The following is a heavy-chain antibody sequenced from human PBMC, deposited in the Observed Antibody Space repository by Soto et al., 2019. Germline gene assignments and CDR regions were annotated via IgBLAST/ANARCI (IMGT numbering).Heavy chain of an antibody. CDR2: ISGSGGST. CDR3: AKNSGYSGYVNTAFDY. Sequence: EVQLLESGGGLVQPGGSLRLSCAASGFTFSSYAMTWVRQAPGTGLEWVSAISGSGGSTYYADSVKGGFTISRDNSKNTLYLQMNSLRAEDTAVYYCAKNSGYSGYVNTAFDYWGQGTLVTVSS. V-gene: IGHV3-23*01. D-gene: IGHD5-12*01. CDR1: GFTFSSYA. J-gene: IGHJ4*02.